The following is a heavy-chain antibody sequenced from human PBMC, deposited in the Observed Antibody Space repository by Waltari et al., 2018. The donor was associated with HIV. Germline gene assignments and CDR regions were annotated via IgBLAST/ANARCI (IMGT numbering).Heavy chain of an antibody. CDR2: ISGDNGDT. J-gene: IGHJ4*02. D-gene: IGHD3-22*01. V-gene: IGHV1-18*01. CDR1: GYTFTNYG. Sequence: QVHLVQSGAELRKPGASVTVSCKASGYTFTNYGITWVRQAPGQGLEWMGWISGDNGDTKYAQKVRRRVTMTTDTSTSTAYLEMGSLRFDDTAVYYCARDHYYGSSGYYSDYWGQGTLVTVSS. CDR3: ARDHYYGSSGYYSDY.